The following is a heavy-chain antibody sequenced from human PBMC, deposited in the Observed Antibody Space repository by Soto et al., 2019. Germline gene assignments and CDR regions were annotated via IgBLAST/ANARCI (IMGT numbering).Heavy chain of an antibody. CDR3: AREGGSYDSGGFLIRGAFHI. J-gene: IGHJ3*02. Sequence: QVQLQESGPGLVTPSQTLSLTRSVSGDSISRIDYYCTWSRQHPGKCLECIGNIYYLGNTYYNPSLESRLTISLDTSKNQFSLKLTSVTAADTALYYCAREGGSYDSGGFLIRGAFHIWGQGTLVTVSS. D-gene: IGHD3-22*01. CDR2: IYYLGNT. CDR1: GDSISRIDYY. V-gene: IGHV4-31*03.